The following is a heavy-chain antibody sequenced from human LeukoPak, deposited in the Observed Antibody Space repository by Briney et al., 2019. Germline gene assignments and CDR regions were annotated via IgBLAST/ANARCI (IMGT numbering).Heavy chain of an antibody. CDR1: GYSFTNYW. CDR3: ARQSEWICFDL. V-gene: IGHV5-51*01. CDR2: IYPGDSAT. J-gene: IGHJ2*01. Sequence: GESLKISCKASGYSFTNYWIGWVRQTPGKGLEWMGIIYPGDSATRYSPSFQGQVTISADKSISTAYLQWSSLKASDTAMYYCARQSEWICFDLWGRGTLVTVSS. D-gene: IGHD3-3*01.